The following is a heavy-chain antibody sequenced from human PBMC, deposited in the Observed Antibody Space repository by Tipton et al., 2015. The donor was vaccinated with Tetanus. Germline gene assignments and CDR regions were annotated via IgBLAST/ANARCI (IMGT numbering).Heavy chain of an antibody. V-gene: IGHV4-61*01. Sequence: TLSLTCTVSGDSVSSGSFYWNWIRKPPGKGLEWIGNIYSSGSTYYNPSLKSRVTISVGTSRNQFSLRLKSVTPADTAMYYCARDHRLSASYAGWFDPWGQGTLVTVSS. CDR3: ARDHRLSASYAGWFDP. D-gene: IGHD2-8*01. CDR1: GDSVSSGSFY. J-gene: IGHJ5*02. CDR2: IYSSGST.